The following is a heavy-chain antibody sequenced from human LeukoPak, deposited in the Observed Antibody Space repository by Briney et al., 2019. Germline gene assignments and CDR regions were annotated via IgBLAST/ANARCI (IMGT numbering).Heavy chain of an antibody. CDR2: IYPGDSDT. CDR1: GYSFTSYW. J-gene: IGHJ4*02. D-gene: IGHD6-19*01. CDR3: ARDSIAVAGTRSGFDY. V-gene: IGHV5-51*01. Sequence: GESLKISCKGSGYSFTSYWIGWVRQMPGKGLEWMGIIYPGDSDTRYSPSFQGQVTISADKSISTAYLQWSSLKASDTAMYYCARDSIAVAGTRSGFDYWGQGTLVTVSS.